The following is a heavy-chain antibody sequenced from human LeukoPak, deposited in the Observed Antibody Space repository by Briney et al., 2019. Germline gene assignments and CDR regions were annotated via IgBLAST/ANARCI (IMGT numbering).Heavy chain of an antibody. D-gene: IGHD3/OR15-3a*01. CDR3: ARDAGKTTIFGLEWRDGDWFDP. V-gene: IGHV4-4*02. CDR1: GASISSNW. CDR2: IHHSGSA. J-gene: IGHJ5*02. Sequence: PSETLSLTCAVSGASISSNWWNWVRQPPGKGLEWIGEIHHSGSANYNPSLKSRVTISLDTSENQFSLRLSSVTAADTAVYYCARDAGKTTIFGLEWRDGDWFDPWGQGTLVTVSS.